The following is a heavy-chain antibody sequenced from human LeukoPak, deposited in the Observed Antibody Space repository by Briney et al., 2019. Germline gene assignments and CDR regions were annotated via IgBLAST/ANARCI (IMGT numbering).Heavy chain of an antibody. D-gene: IGHD3-10*01. J-gene: IGHJ6*03. Sequence: ASVKVSCKASGGTFSSYAISWVRQAPGQGLEWMGGIIPIFGTANYAQKFQGRVTITADKSTSTAYMELSGLRSEDTAVYYCARAPPRGRYYYYYYMDVWGKGTTVTVSS. CDR2: IIPIFGTA. CDR3: ARAPPRGRYYYYYYMDV. V-gene: IGHV1-69*06. CDR1: GGTFSSYA.